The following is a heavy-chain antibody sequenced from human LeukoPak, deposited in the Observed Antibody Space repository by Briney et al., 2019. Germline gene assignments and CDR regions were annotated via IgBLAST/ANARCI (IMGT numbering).Heavy chain of an antibody. D-gene: IGHD2-8*01. V-gene: IGHV4-34*01. CDR3: AKNGQRGFSFDP. J-gene: IGHJ5*02. CDR2: IDYSGNT. CDR1: GGSLSGLY. Sequence: PSETLSLTCAVYGGSLSGLYWNWIRQTPGKGLEWIGEIDYSGNTNYNPSLKSRVTISAGSSKNQFSLKWYSVTAADTAVYYCAKNGQRGFSFDPWGQGTLVIVSS.